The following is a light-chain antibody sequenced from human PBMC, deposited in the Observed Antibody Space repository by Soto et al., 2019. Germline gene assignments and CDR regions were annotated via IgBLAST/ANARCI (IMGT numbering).Light chain of an antibody. J-gene: IGKJ1*01. V-gene: IGKV3-15*01. Sequence: EIVLTPSPGTLSLSPGERATLSCRASQSVSIHLAWYQQKPGQAPRLLIYGASTRATGIPTRFSGSGSGTEFTLTISSLQSEDFAVYYCQQYNNWPPITFGQGTKVDI. CDR3: QQYNNWPPIT. CDR1: QSVSIH. CDR2: GAS.